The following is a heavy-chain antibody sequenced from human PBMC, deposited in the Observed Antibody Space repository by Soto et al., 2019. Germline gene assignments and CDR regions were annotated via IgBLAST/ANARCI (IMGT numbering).Heavy chain of an antibody. V-gene: IGHV3-23*01. J-gene: IGHJ6*02. CDR2: ISGSGGST. D-gene: IGHD6-19*01. Sequence: EVQLLESGGGLVQPGGSLRLSCAASGFTFSSYAMSWVRQAPGKGLEWVSAISGSGGSTYYADSVKGRFTISRDNSKKTLYLQMNSLRAEDTAVYYCAKARWLAYYYGMDVWGQGTTVTVSS. CDR1: GFTFSSYA. CDR3: AKARWLAYYYGMDV.